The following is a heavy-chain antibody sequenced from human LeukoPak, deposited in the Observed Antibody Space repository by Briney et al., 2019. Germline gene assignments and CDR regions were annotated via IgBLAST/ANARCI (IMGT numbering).Heavy chain of an antibody. CDR2: ISYDGSNK. Sequence: PGRSLRLSCAASGFTFSNYYMHWVRQAPGKGLEWVTVISYDGSNKNYADSVKGRFTISRDNSKNTLYLQMNSLRPEDTAVYYCAKDSGSSWYYFDYWGQGTLVTVSS. CDR1: GFTFSNYY. J-gene: IGHJ4*02. D-gene: IGHD6-13*01. V-gene: IGHV3-30*18. CDR3: AKDSGSSWYYFDY.